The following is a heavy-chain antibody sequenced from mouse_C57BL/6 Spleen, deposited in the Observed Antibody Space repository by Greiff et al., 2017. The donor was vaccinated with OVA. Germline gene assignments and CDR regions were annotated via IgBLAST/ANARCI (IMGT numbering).Heavy chain of an antibody. CDR1: GYTFTSYW. Sequence: QVQLQQPGAELVMPGASVKLSCKASGYTFTSYWMHWVKQRPGQGLEWIGEIDPSDSYTNYNQKFKGKSTLTVDKSSSTAYMQLSSLTSEDSAVYYCARCGSSGDYFDYWGQGTTLTVSS. D-gene: IGHD1-1*01. V-gene: IGHV1-69*01. J-gene: IGHJ2*01. CDR3: ARCGSSGDYFDY. CDR2: IDPSDSYT.